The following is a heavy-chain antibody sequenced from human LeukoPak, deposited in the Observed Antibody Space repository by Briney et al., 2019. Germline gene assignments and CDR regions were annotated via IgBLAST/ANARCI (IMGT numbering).Heavy chain of an antibody. V-gene: IGHV3-23*01. Sequence: PGGSLRLSCAVSGITLSNYVLSWVRQAPGKGLERVAGISERGGRTNYADSVKGRFTISRDNPKNALHLQMNSLRAAYTDVYFYARRGVVIRVILVGFHKAPYYFDSWGQGALVTVPS. J-gene: IGHJ4*02. CDR2: ISERGGRT. CDR1: GITLSNYV. CDR3: ARRGVVIRVILVGFHKAPYYFDS. D-gene: IGHD3-22*01.